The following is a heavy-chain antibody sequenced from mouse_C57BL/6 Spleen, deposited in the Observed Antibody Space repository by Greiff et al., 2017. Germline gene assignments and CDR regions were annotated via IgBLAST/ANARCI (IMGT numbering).Heavy chain of an antibody. J-gene: IGHJ4*01. CDR2: INPSNGGT. CDR1: GYTFTDYY. Sequence: EVQLQQSGPVLVKPGASVKMSCKASGYTFTDYYMNWVKQSHGKSLEWIGVINPSNGGTSYNQKFKGKATLTVDKSSSTAYMELNSLTSEDSAVYYCAKKYDYDYAMDYWGQGTSVTVSS. CDR3: AKKYDYDYAMDY. D-gene: IGHD2-4*01. V-gene: IGHV1-19*01.